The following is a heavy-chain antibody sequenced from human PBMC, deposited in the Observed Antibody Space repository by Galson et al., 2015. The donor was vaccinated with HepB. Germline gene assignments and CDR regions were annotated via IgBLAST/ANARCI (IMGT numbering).Heavy chain of an antibody. V-gene: IGHV3-7*03. D-gene: IGHD6-6*01. Sequence: SLRLSCAASGFTFSNYWMTWVRQAPGKGLEWVANIKKDGSEKSYVDSVKGRFTISRDNAKNSLYLQMNSLRAEDTAVYYCVRELAARIWGQGTMVTVSS. CDR3: VRELAARI. J-gene: IGHJ3*02. CDR1: GFTFSNYW. CDR2: IKKDGSEK.